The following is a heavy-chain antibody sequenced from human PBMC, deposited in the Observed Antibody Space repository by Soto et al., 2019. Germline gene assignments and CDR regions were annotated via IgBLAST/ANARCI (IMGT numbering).Heavy chain of an antibody. CDR1: GVTFSSYA. V-gene: IGHV3-23*01. Sequence: GSLRLPCAASGVTFSSYAMSWVRQAPGKGLEWVSAISGSGGSTYYADSVKGRFTISRDNAKNSLYLQMNSLRAEDTAVYYCARQRDGREGDYWGQRTLVTVSS. D-gene: IGHD1-26*01. J-gene: IGHJ4*02. CDR3: ARQRDGREGDY. CDR2: ISGSGGST.